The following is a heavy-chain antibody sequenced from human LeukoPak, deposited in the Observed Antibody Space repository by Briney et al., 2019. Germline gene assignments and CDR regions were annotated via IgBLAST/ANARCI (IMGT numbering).Heavy chain of an antibody. V-gene: IGHV3-23*01. CDR2: ISGSGGST. CDR3: AKVKGFWNRMRAFDI. D-gene: IGHD3-3*01. J-gene: IGHJ3*02. Sequence: GGSLRLSCAASGFTFSSYAMSWVRQAPGKGLEWVSAISGSGGSTYYADSVKGRFTISGDNSKNTLYLQMNSLRAEDTAVYYCAKVKGFWNRMRAFDIWGQGTMVTVSS. CDR1: GFTFSSYA.